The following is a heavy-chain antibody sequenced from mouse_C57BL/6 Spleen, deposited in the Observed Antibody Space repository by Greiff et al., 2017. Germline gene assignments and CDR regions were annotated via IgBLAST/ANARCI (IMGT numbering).Heavy chain of an antibody. CDR1: GFSITSGYY. J-gene: IGHJ3*01. V-gene: IGHV3-6*01. D-gene: IGHD2-4*01. CDR3: ASEGDYDGFAY. CDR2: ICYDGSN. Sequence: VQLQQSGPGLVQPSQSLSLTCSVTGFSITSGYYWYWIRQFPGNKLEWMGFICYDGSNNYNPSLKNRISITRDTSKNQFFLKLNSVTTEDTATYYYASEGDYDGFAYWGQGTLVTVSA.